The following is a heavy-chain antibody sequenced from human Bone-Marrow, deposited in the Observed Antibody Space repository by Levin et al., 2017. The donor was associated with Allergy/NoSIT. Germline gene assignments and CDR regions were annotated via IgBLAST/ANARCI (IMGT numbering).Heavy chain of an antibody. CDR2: ISYDGSNK. J-gene: IGHJ6*02. Sequence: GGSLRLSCAASGFTFSSYGMHWVRQAPGKGLEWVAVISYDGSNKYHGDSVTGRFTISRDNSKNTLYLHTNSLRAEDTALYYCAKVGRGGDTADGMDVWGQGTTVTVSS. D-gene: IGHD3-16*01. V-gene: IGHV3-30*18. CDR1: GFTFSSYG. CDR3: AKVGRGGDTADGMDV.